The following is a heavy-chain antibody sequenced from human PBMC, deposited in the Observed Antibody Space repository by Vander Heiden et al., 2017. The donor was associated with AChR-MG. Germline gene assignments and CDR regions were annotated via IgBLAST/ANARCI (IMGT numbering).Heavy chain of an antibody. CDR3: ARGGPYCSGGSCYSPGYYYYGMDV. CDR1: GYTFTSYG. Sequence: QVQLVQSGAEVKKPGASVKVSCKASGYTFTSYGISWVLQAPGQGLEWMGWISAYNGNTNYAQKLQGRVTMTTDTSTSTAYMELRSLRSDDTAVYYCARGGPYCSGGSCYSPGYYYYGMDVWGQGTTVTVSS. J-gene: IGHJ6*02. D-gene: IGHD2-15*01. CDR2: ISAYNGNT. V-gene: IGHV1-18*01.